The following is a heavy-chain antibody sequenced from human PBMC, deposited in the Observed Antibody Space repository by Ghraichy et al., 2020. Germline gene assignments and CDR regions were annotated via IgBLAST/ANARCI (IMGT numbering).Heavy chain of an antibody. J-gene: IGHJ3*02. D-gene: IGHD6-6*01. CDR1: GDSVSSNSAA. Sequence: SQTLSLTCAISGDSVSSNSAAWNWIRQSPSRGLEWLGRTYYRSKWYNDYAVSVKSRITINPDTSKNQFSLQLNSVTPEDTAVYYCAASEYSSSSTAFDIWGQGTMVTVSS. CDR2: TYYRSKWYN. V-gene: IGHV6-1*01. CDR3: AASEYSSSSTAFDI.